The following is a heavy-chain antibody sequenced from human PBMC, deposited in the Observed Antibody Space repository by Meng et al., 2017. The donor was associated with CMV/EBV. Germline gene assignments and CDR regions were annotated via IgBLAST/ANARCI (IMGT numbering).Heavy chain of an antibody. J-gene: IGHJ3*02. D-gene: IGHD2-21*01. CDR1: GYTFTGYY. CDR3: ARSSPSLPSGGGDSYDAFDI. Sequence: ASVKVSCKASGYTFTGYYMHWVRQAPGQGLEWMGWINPNSGGTNYAQKFQGRVTMTRDTSISTAYMELSRLRSDDTAVYYCARSSPSLPSGGGDSYDAFDIWGQGTMVT. CDR2: INPNSGGT. V-gene: IGHV1-2*02.